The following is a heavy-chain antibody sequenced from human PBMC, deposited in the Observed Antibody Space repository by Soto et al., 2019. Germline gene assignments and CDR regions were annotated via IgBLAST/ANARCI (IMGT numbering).Heavy chain of an antibody. J-gene: IGHJ4*02. Sequence: GGSLRLSCAASGFTFSSYGMHWVRQAPGKGLEWVAVISYDGSNKYYADSVKGRFTISRDNSKNTLYLQMNSLRAEDTAVYYCAKDGTEMGYYFDYWGQGTLVTVSS. D-gene: IGHD1-1*01. CDR1: GFTFSSYG. V-gene: IGHV3-30*18. CDR2: ISYDGSNK. CDR3: AKDGTEMGYYFDY.